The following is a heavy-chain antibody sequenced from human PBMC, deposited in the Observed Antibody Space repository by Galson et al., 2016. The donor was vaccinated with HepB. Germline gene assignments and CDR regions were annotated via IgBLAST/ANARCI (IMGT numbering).Heavy chain of an antibody. J-gene: IGHJ6*02. Sequence: CAISGDSVSNKNVAWNWIRQSPSRGLEWLGGTYSKSAWHYDYAASVKSPITINPDTSKNQFSLQLSSVTPEDTAVYYCARAATALRSGWRTLAPRFYYNGMDVWGQGTTVTVSS. CDR3: ARAATALRSGWRTLAPRFYYNGMDV. V-gene: IGHV6-1*01. CDR2: TYSKSAWHY. CDR1: GDSVSNKNVA. D-gene: IGHD6-19*01.